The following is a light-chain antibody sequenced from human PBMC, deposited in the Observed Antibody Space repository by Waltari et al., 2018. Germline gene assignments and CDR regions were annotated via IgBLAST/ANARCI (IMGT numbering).Light chain of an antibody. CDR1: QSVKNN. J-gene: IGKJ4*01. Sequence: DIQMTQSPSSLPAAVGDGVTIPCRASQSVKNNLAWYQQAPGKAPKVLIHKATRLESGAPSRFRGSGYGTEFTLTISSLQPDDFATYYCQEYDSLPVTFGGGTKVEI. CDR2: KAT. CDR3: QEYDSLPVT. V-gene: IGKV1-5*03.